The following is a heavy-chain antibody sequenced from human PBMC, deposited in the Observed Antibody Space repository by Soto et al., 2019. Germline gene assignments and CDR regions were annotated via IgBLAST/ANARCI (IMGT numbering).Heavy chain of an antibody. CDR1: GGTFSSYA. CDR3: AMGAPRDYFDY. D-gene: IGHD1-26*01. V-gene: IGHV1-69*06. J-gene: IGHJ4*02. CDR2: IIPIFGTA. Sequence: GASVKVSCKASGGTFSSYATSWVRQAPGQGLEWMGGIIPIFGTANYAQKFQGRVTITADKSTSTAYMELSSLRSEDTAVYYCAMGAPRDYFDYWGQGTLVTVSS.